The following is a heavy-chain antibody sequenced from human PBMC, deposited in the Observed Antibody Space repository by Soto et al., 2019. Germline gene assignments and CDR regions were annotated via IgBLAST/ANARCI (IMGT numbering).Heavy chain of an antibody. CDR1: GGSISSGDYY. D-gene: IGHD3-16*01. J-gene: IGHJ4*02. Sequence: PSETLSLTCTVSGGSISSGDYYWSWIRQPPGKGLEWIGYIYYSGSTYYNPSLKSRVTISVDTSKNQFSLKLSSVTAADTAVYYCARVLGVTTGNFDYWGQGTLVTVSS. CDR3: ARVLGVTTGNFDY. CDR2: IYYSGST. V-gene: IGHV4-30-4*01.